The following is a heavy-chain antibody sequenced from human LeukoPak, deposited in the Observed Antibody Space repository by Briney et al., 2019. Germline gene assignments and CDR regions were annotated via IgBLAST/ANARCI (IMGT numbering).Heavy chain of an antibody. V-gene: IGHV3-64*01. D-gene: IGHD3-3*01. CDR2: ISSNGGST. Sequence: GGSLRLSCAAYGFIFRSYAMHWVRQAPGKGLEHVSAISSNGGSTYYANSVKGRFTISRDNSKNTLYLQMGSLRAEDMAVYYCARVSVVYSFWSGYSDYWGQGTLVTVSS. CDR1: GFIFRSYA. J-gene: IGHJ4*02. CDR3: ARVSVVYSFWSGYSDY.